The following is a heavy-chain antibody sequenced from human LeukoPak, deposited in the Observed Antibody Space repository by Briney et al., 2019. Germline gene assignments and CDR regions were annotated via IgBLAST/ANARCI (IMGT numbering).Heavy chain of an antibody. CDR2: ISGSGGST. CDR3: AKGESLPFITMIVVVSPIEADAFDI. J-gene: IGHJ3*02. CDR1: GGSFSGYY. Sequence: PSETLSLTCAVYGGSFSGYYWSWVRQAPGKGLEWVSAISGSGGSTYYADSVKGRFTISRDNSKNTLYLQMNSLRAEDTAVYYCAKGESLPFITMIVVVSPIEADAFDIWGQGTMVTVSS. V-gene: IGHV3-23*01. D-gene: IGHD3-22*01.